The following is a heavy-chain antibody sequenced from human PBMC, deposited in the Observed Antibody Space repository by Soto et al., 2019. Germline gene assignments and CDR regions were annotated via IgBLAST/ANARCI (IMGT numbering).Heavy chain of an antibody. D-gene: IGHD2-21*01. CDR1: GFVFSDYA. J-gene: IGHJ4*02. V-gene: IGHV3-23*01. CDR2: ISAGGDR. Sequence: GGSLRLSCVASGFVFSDYAMSWVRQAPGKGLEWVSTISAGGDRYYADSVKGRFTVSRANSENTLYLQMNSLRATDTAMYYCANVPIWCGGSSCYTEGFDSWGQGTLVTVSS. CDR3: ANVPIWCGGSSCYTEGFDS.